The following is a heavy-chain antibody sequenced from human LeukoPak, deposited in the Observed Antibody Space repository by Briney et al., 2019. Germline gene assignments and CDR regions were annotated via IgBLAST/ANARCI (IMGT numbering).Heavy chain of an antibody. J-gene: IGHJ4*02. V-gene: IGHV3-30*18. CDR3: AKNSFRGFTAMVTDY. D-gene: IGHD5-18*01. Sequence: PGGSLRLSCAASGFTFSSYGMHWARQAPGKGLEWVAVISYDGSNKYYADSVKGRFTISRDNSKNTLYLQMNSLRAEDTAVYYCAKNSFRGFTAMVTDYWGQGTLVTVSS. CDR2: ISYDGSNK. CDR1: GFTFSSYG.